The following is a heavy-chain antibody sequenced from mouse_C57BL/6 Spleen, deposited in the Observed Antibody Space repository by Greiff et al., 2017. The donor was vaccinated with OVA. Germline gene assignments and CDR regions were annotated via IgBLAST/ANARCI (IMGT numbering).Heavy chain of an antibody. D-gene: IGHD2-4*01. Sequence: QVQLKESGAELVRPGASVKMSCKASGYTFTSYNMHWVKQTPRQGLEWIGAIYPGNGDTSYNQKFKGKATLTVDKSSSTAYMQLSSLTSEDSAVYFCARAGYDYDGEYYFDYWGQGTTLTVSS. CDR1: GYTFTSYN. CDR2: IYPGNGDT. J-gene: IGHJ2*01. V-gene: IGHV1-12*01. CDR3: ARAGYDYDGEYYFDY.